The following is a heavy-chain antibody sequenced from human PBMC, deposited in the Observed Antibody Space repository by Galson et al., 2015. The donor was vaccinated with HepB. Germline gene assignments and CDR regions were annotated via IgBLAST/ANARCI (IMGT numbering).Heavy chain of an antibody. D-gene: IGHD2-21*02. J-gene: IGHJ4*02. CDR1: GFTFRDYY. CDR3: ARKRRPYCGGDCYLDY. CDR2: IWYDGSNK. V-gene: IGHV3-33*08. Sequence: SLRLSCAAPGFTFRDYYMSWIRQAPGKGLEWVAVIWYDGSNKYYADSVKGRFTISRDNSKNTLYLQMNSLRAEDTAVYYCARKRRPYCGGDCYLDYWGQGTLVPVSS.